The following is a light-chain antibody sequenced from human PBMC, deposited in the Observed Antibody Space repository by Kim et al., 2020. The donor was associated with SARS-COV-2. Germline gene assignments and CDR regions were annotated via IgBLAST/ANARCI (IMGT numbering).Light chain of an antibody. J-gene: IGKJ2*01. Sequence: ATPGDKVNISCKASQDIDDDMNWYQQKPGEAALFIIQEVITLVPGISPRFSGRGYGTDFTLTIHNRASEDAAYYFCPQHDKFPPNTFGQGTKLEI. CDR1: QDIDDD. V-gene: IGKV5-2*01. CDR3: PQHDKFPPNT. CDR2: EVI.